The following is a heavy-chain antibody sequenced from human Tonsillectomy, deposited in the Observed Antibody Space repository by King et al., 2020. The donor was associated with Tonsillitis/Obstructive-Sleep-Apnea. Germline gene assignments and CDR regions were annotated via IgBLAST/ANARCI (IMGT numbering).Heavy chain of an antibody. D-gene: IGHD2-15*01. J-gene: IGHJ6*03. CDR2: IYPGDSDT. V-gene: IGHV5-51*01. CDR1: GYIFTKHW. Sequence: QLVQSGAEVKKAGESLKISCQGSGYIFTKHWIGWVRQMPGKGLEWMALIYPGDSDTRYSPSFRGQVTISADKSINTAYLQWNSLKASDTAMYYCALLRVEYYMDVWGKGTTVTVSS. CDR3: ALLRVEYYMDV.